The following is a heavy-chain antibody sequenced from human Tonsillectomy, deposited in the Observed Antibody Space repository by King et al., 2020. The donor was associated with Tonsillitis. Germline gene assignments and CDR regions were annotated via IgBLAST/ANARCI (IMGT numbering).Heavy chain of an antibody. CDR3: TNPKYYYDSSGCYYVSDGMDV. CDR1: GFTFSNAW. D-gene: IGHD3-22*01. Sequence: VQLVESGGGLVKPGGSLRLSCAASGFTFSNAWMSWVRQAPGKGLEWVGRIKNKADGGTTDYAAPVKGRFTISGDDSKNTLYLQMNSLKTEDTAVYYCTNPKYYYDSSGCYYVSDGMDVWGQGTTVTVSS. J-gene: IGHJ6*02. V-gene: IGHV3-15*01. CDR2: IKNKADGGTT.